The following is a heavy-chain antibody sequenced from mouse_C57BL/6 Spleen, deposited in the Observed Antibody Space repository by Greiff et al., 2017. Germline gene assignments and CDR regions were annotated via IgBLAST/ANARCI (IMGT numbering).Heavy chain of an antibody. Sequence: QVPLKQSGAELVKPGASVTISCKASGYAFSSYWMNWVKQRPGTGLEWIGQLYPGDGDTNYNGKFKGKATLTADKSSSTAYMQLSSLTAEDAAVYFCARWNDYWGQGTTLTVSS. CDR3: ARWNDY. J-gene: IGHJ2*01. V-gene: IGHV1-80*01. CDR1: GYAFSSYW. CDR2: LYPGDGDT.